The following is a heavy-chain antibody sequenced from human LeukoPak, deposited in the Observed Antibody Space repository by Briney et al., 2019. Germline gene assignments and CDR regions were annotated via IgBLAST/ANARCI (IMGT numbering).Heavy chain of an antibody. V-gene: IGHV3-21*01. J-gene: IGHJ6*03. D-gene: IGHD6-13*01. CDR3: ARDTAADLQYYYYYYMDV. CDR1: GFTLSTYN. Sequence: PGGSLRLSCAASGFTLSTYNMKWVRQAPRKGLEWVSSISTSSSYIYYADSVKGRFTISRDNARNSLYLQMNSLRAEDTAVYYCARDTAADLQYYYYYYMDVWGKGTTVTVSS. CDR2: ISTSSSYI.